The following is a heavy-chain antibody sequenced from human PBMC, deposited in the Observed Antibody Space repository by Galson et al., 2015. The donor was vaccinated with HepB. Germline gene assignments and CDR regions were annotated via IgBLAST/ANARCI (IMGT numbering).Heavy chain of an antibody. D-gene: IGHD6-19*01. CDR2: MNPNSGTT. CDR1: GYTFTNYE. Sequence: SVKVSCKASGYTFTNYEINWVRQAIGQGLEWMGWMNPNSGTTGYAQNFQGRVTMTRDTSKNTLYLEMNSLRVEDTAIYYCAREISVAGRDRRFDQWGQGALVTVSS. CDR3: AREISVAGRDRRFDQ. V-gene: IGHV1-8*01. J-gene: IGHJ4*02.